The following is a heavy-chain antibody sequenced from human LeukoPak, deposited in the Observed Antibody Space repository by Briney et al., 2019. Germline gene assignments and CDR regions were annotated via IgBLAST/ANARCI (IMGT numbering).Heavy chain of an antibody. V-gene: IGHV3-9*01. CDR2: ISWNSGSI. J-gene: IGHJ4*02. CDR3: AKAFQGQPAPPFDY. D-gene: IGHD6-13*01. CDR1: GFTFNNYA. Sequence: GRSLRLSCAASGFTFNNYAMHWVRQAPGKGLEWVSGISWNSGSIGYADSVKGRFTISRDNAKNSLYLQMNSLRAEDTAFYYCAKAFQGQPAPPFDYWGQGTLVSVSS.